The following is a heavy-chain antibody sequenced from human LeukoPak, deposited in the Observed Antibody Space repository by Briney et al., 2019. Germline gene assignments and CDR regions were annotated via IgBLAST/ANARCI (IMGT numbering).Heavy chain of an antibody. CDR2: IKLDGSEK. CDR1: GFTFGKYW. CDR3: ARDQYDTWSRRGNFDS. D-gene: IGHD3-3*01. J-gene: IGHJ4*02. Sequence: GGSLRLSCVASGFTFGKYWMSWVRQAPGKGLEWVANIKLDGSEKNYVDSVKGRFTISRDNTKNSPYLQMNSLRVEDTAVFYCARDQYDTWSRRGNFDSWGQGTPVIVSS. V-gene: IGHV3-7*03.